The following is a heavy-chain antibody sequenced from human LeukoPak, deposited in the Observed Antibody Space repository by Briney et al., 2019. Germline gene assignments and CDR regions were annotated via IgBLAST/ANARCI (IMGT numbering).Heavy chain of an antibody. CDR1: GFTFSSYA. D-gene: IGHD2-15*01. V-gene: IGHV3-23*01. CDR3: AKFSTSTVVVAATQYFDY. Sequence: GGSLRLSCAASGFTFSSYAMSWVRQAPGKGLEWVSAISGSGGSTYYADSVKGRFTISRDNSKNTLYLQMNSLRAEDTAVYYCAKFSTSTVVVAATQYFDYWGQGTLVTVSS. J-gene: IGHJ4*02. CDR2: ISGSGGST.